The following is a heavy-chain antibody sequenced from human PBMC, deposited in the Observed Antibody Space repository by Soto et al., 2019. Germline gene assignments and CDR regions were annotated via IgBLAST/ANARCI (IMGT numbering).Heavy chain of an antibody. CDR3: AKDRLGRVISAFDC. CDR1: GFTFSSYG. Sequence: HPGGSLRLSCAASGFTFSSYGMSWVRQAPGKGLEWASKISGSDGSTYFADSVKGRFTISRDNAKNTLYLQMNSLRAEDTAVYYCAKDRLGRVISAFDCWGQGTLVTVSS. V-gene: IGHV3-23*01. J-gene: IGHJ4*02. CDR2: ISGSDGST. D-gene: IGHD3-16*02.